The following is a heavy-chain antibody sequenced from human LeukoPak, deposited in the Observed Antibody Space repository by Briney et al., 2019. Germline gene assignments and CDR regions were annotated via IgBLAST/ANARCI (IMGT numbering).Heavy chain of an antibody. CDR3: ARVPYYYDSSGYYPTGY. D-gene: IGHD3-22*01. J-gene: IGHJ4*02. CDR2: IIPTLGIA. Sequence: WASVKVSCKASGGTFSSYAISWVRQAPGQGLEWMGRIIPTLGIANYAQKFQGRVTITADKSTSTAYMELSSLRSEDAAVYYCARVPYYYDSSGYYPTGYWGQGTLVTVSS. V-gene: IGHV1-69*04. CDR1: GGTFSSYA.